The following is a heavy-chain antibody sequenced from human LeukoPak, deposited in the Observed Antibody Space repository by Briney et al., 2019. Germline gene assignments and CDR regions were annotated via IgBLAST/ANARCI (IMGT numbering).Heavy chain of an antibody. Sequence: GGSLRLSCAASGLIFGGYWMSWVRQAPGGGLEWVANTNPDGSIKYYVDSVNGRFTISRDNAKNSLYLQMNSLRAEDTAVYYCVSGFLQWLYWGQGTLVTVSS. CDR3: VSGFLQWLY. CDR2: TNPDGSIK. CDR1: GLIFGGYW. V-gene: IGHV3-7*01. D-gene: IGHD3-3*01. J-gene: IGHJ4*02.